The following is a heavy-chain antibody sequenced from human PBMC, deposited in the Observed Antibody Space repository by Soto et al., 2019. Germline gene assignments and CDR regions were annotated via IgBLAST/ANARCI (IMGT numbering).Heavy chain of an antibody. CDR2: ITWNSNRI. J-gene: IGHJ6*02. CDR1: VFTFDEYA. V-gene: IGHV3-9*01. CDR3: AKDISSSWYVPGMDV. D-gene: IGHD6-13*01. Sequence: SLRLSCTASVFTFDEYAMHWVRQAPGKGLEWVSGITWNSNRIAYADSVKGRFTISRDNAKKSLYLQMNSLRTEDTAFYYCAKDISSSWYVPGMDVWVQGTTVTVSS.